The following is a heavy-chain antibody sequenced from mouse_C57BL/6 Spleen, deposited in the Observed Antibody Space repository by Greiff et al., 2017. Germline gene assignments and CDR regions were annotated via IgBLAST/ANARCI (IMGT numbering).Heavy chain of an antibody. CDR2: ILPGSSST. CDR3: ARLEVSWYFDV. Sequence: VQLVESGAELMKPGASVKLSCKATGYTFTGYWIEWVKQRPGHGLEWIGKILPGSSSTNYNEKFKGKATFTADTSSNTAYMQLSSLTTEDSAIYYCARLEVSWYFDVWGTGTTVTVSS. V-gene: IGHV1-9*01. CDR1: GYTFTGYW. J-gene: IGHJ1*03. D-gene: IGHD6-2*01.